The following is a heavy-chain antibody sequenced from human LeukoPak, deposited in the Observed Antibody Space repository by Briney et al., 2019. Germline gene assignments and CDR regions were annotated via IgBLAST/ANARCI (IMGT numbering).Heavy chain of an antibody. CDR2: ISGSGGST. V-gene: IGHV3-23*01. Sequence: GGSLRLSCAASGFTFSSYAVSWVRQAPGKGLEWVSTISGSGGSTYYADSVKGRFTISRDNSKNTLYLQMNSLRAEDTAVYYCAKVLTTHGGFYWGQGTLVTVSS. CDR3: AKVLTTHGGFY. D-gene: IGHD4/OR15-4a*01. CDR1: GFTFSSYA. J-gene: IGHJ4*02.